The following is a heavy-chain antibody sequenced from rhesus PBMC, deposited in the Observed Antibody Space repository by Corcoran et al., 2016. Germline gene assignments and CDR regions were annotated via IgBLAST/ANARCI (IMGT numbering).Heavy chain of an antibody. CDR2: IYGNRAST. D-gene: IGHD3-9*01. V-gene: IGHV4S7*01. CDR3: ASLYYEDDYGYYYFDY. J-gene: IGHJ4*01. CDR1: GGSISGGYY. Sequence: QVQLQESGPGLVKPSETLSLTCAVSGGSISGGYYWGWIRQHPGKGLEWIGNIYGNRASTYYNPSLKSRVTISKDTSKNQFSLKLSSVTAADTAVYYCASLYYEDDYGYYYFDYWGQGVLVTVSS.